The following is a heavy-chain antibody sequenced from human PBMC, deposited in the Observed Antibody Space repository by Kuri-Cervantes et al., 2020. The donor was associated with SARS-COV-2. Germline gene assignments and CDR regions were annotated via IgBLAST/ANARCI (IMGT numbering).Heavy chain of an antibody. V-gene: IGHV1-46*01. CDR3: ARASNIVCARGGSCYYYYGMDV. Sequence: ASVKVSCKGSGYSFTNYWIGWVRQMPGKGLEWMGIINPSTGTTTYAQNFQGRVTMTRDTSTSTVYMELSSLRSEDTAVYYCARASNIVCARGGSCYYYYGMDVWGQGTTVTVSS. CDR1: GYSFTNYW. D-gene: IGHD2-15*01. CDR2: INPSTGTT. J-gene: IGHJ6*02.